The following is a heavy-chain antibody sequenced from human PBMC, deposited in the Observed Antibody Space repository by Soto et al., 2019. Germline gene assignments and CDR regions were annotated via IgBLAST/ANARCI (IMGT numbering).Heavy chain of an antibody. CDR3: ARDLFRSSGGSCPFPGGGC. D-gene: IGHD2-15*01. J-gene: IGHJ4*02. V-gene: IGHV3-21*01. CDR1: GFTFSSYS. CDR2: ISSSSSYI. Sequence: EVQLVESGGGLVKPGGSLRLSCAASGFTFSSYSMNWVRQAPGKGLEWVSSISSSSSYIYYADSVKGRFTISRDNAKNSLYLQMNSLRAEDTAVYYCARDLFRSSGGSCPFPGGGCWGQGTLVTVSS.